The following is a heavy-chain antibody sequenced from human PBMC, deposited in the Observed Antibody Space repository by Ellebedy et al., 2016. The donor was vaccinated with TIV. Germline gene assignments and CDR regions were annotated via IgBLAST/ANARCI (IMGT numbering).Heavy chain of an antibody. Sequence: SETLSLTXAVYGGSFSGYYWSWIRQPPGKGLEWIGEINHSGSTNYNPSLKSRVTISVDTSKNQFSLKLSSVTAADTAVYYCARDTDNWGSPWFDPWGQGTLVTVSS. CDR3: ARDTDNWGSPWFDP. J-gene: IGHJ5*02. CDR2: INHSGST. D-gene: IGHD7-27*01. CDR1: GGSFSGYY. V-gene: IGHV4-34*01.